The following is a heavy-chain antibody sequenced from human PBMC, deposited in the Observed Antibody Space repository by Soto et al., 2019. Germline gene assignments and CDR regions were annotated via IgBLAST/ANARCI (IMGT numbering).Heavy chain of an antibody. CDR1: GYTFTSYG. J-gene: IGHJ3*02. Sequence: ASVKVSCKASGYTFTSYGISWVRQAPVQGLEWMGWISAYNGNTNYAQKLQGRVTMTTDTSTSTAYMELRSLRSDDTAVYYCARGDITIFGVVTDDAFDIWGQGTMVTVSS. CDR2: ISAYNGNT. V-gene: IGHV1-18*01. D-gene: IGHD3-3*01. CDR3: ARGDITIFGVVTDDAFDI.